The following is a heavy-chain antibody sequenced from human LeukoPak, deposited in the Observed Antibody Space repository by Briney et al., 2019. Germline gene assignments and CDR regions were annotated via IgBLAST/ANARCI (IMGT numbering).Heavy chain of an antibody. V-gene: IGHV1-2*02. CDR1: VYTFTGYY. J-gene: IGHJ3*02. CDR2: INPNSGGT. Sequence: GASVKVSCKAAVYTFTGYYMHWVRQAAGQGLEWMGWINPNSGGTNYAQKFQGRVTMTRDTSISTAYMELSRLRSDDTAVYYCARSEQWLDAFDIWGQGTMVTVSS. D-gene: IGHD6-19*01. CDR3: ARSEQWLDAFDI.